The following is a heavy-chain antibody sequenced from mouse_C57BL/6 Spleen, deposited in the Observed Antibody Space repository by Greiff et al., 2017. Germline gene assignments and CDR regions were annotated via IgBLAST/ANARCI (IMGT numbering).Heavy chain of an antibody. CDR1: GYSFTDYN. J-gene: IGHJ3*01. CDR3: ASQAQLGFAY. D-gene: IGHD3-2*02. CDR2: IIPNYGTT. V-gene: IGHV1-39*01. Sequence: EVQGVESGPELVKPAPSLKISCKASGYSFTDYNMNWWKRSNGKSLVWMGVIIPNYGTTSYNQKFKGKATLTVDQSSRTAYMQLNSLTSEDSAVYYCASQAQLGFAYWGQGTLVTVSA.